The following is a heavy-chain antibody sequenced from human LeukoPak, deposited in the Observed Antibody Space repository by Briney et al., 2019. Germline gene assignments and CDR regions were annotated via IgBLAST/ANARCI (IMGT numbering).Heavy chain of an antibody. CDR2: TYYICKWYN. V-gene: IGHV6-1*01. CDR1: GDGVSSDSAA. CDR3: ARAPYGDYYYYGMDV. Sequence: TLSLTPAISGDGVSSDSAAWHSISQSPSRGLGWLGRTYYICKWYNDYAVSVKSRITINPATSKNQLTLQLNSVTPEDTAVYYCARAPYGDYYYYGMDVWGQGTTVTVSS. J-gene: IGHJ6*02. D-gene: IGHD4-17*01.